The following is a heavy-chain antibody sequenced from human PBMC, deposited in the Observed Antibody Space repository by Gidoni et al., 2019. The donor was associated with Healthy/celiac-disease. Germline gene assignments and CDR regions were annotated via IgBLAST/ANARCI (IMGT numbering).Heavy chain of an antibody. CDR3: ARDQFDILTGYYIVGDY. D-gene: IGHD3-9*01. CDR2: IYYSGST. Sequence: QVQLQESGPGLVKPSETLSLTCTVPGGSISSYYWSWIRQPPGKGLEWIGYIYYSGSTNYNPSLKSRVTISVDTSKNQFSLKLSSVTAADTAVYYCARDQFDILTGYYIVGDYWGQGTLVTVSS. V-gene: IGHV4-59*01. CDR1: GGSISSYY. J-gene: IGHJ4*02.